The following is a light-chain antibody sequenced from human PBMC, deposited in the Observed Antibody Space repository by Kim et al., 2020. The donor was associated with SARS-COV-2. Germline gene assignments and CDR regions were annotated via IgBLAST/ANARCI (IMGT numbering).Light chain of an antibody. V-gene: IGKV1-5*01. CDR1: QSIDTC. Sequence: GGEGVLFTSRASQSIDTCVAWYQQEPGKAPNLLIYDASTLESGVPSRFSGCGFGTHFTLTITSLQPDDFATYYCQQYKSYPRSFGPGTKVDIK. CDR2: DAS. J-gene: IGKJ3*01. CDR3: QQYKSYPRS.